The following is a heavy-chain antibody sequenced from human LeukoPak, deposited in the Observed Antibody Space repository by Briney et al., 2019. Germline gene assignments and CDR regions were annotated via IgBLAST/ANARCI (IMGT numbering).Heavy chain of an antibody. CDR1: GFTFSRYW. Sequence: GGSLRLSCAASGFTFSRYWMSWVRQAPGKGLEWVSTISSSGSSTYYADSVKGRFTISRDNSKNTLFLQMNSLRAEDTAVYYCAKLIITVAWRYFDNWGQGTLVTVSS. CDR3: AKLIITVAWRYFDN. J-gene: IGHJ4*02. CDR2: ISSSGSST. V-gene: IGHV3-23*01. D-gene: IGHD6-19*01.